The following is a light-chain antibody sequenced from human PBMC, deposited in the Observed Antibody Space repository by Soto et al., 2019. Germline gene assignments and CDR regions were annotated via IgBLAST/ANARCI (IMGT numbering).Light chain of an antibody. J-gene: IGLJ1*01. Sequence: QSALTQPASVSGSPGQSITISFTGTGSDIGSYNFVSWYQHHPGKAPNLMIYEVSNRPSGVSDRFSGSKSDNTASLSISGLQAEDEGDYYCYSYTSSSTYVFGTGTKVTVL. CDR3: YSYTSSSTYV. CDR2: EVS. V-gene: IGLV2-14*01. CDR1: GSDIGSYNF.